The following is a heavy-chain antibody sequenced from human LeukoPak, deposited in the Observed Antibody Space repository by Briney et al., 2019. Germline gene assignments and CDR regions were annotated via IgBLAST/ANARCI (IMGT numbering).Heavy chain of an antibody. CDR1: GFTFGDYA. CDR3: TPRNY. J-gene: IGHJ4*02. Sequence: GGSLRLSGTASGFTFGDYAMSWVRQAPGKGLEWVGFIRSKAYGGTTEYAASVKGRFTISRDDSKSIAYLQMNSLKTEDTAVYYCTPRNYWGQGTLVTVSS. V-gene: IGHV3-49*04. CDR2: IRSKAYGGTT.